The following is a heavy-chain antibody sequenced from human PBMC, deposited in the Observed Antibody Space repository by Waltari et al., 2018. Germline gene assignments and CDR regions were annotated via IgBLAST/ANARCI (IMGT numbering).Heavy chain of an antibody. J-gene: IGHJ4*02. CDR2: IYYSGST. Sequence: QLQLQESGPGLVKPSETMSHTCTVYGGSIRSSSYYWGWIRQPPGKGLEWIGRIYYSGSTYYNPSLKSRFTISGDTSKNQFSLKLSSVTAADTAVYYCARLDSSAYLPLIDYWGQGTLVTVSS. V-gene: IGHV4-39*01. CDR1: GGSIRSSSYY. CDR3: ARLDSSAYLPLIDY. D-gene: IGHD3-22*01.